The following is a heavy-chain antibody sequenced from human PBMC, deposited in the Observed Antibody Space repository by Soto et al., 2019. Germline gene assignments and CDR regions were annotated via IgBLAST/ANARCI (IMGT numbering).Heavy chain of an antibody. D-gene: IGHD2-2*01. J-gene: IGHJ4*02. Sequence: QVQLQESGPGLVKPSQTLSLTCTVSGGSISNGDYYWNWIRQHPEKGLEWIGYINYRGSTFYNPSLKSRIIISVEKSKNQFSLKLSSVTDADTAVYYCARDAPETAPYWGQGTLVTVSS. CDR3: ARDAPETAPY. V-gene: IGHV4-31*03. CDR1: GGSISNGDYY. CDR2: INYRGST.